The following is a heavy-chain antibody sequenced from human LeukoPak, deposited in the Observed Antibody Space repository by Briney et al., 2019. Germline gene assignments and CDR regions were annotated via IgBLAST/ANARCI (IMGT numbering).Heavy chain of an antibody. Sequence: PGGSLRLSCAASGFTFSNYNMNWVRQAPGKGLEWISYIHSSSSTRYYADSVQGRFTISRDNAKNSLYLQMSSLRDEDTSVYYCARGGSYSDSSASFPFDYWGQGSLVTVSS. V-gene: IGHV3-48*02. D-gene: IGHD3-22*01. CDR1: GFTFSNYN. CDR2: IHSSSSTR. J-gene: IGHJ4*02. CDR3: ARGGSYSDSSASFPFDY.